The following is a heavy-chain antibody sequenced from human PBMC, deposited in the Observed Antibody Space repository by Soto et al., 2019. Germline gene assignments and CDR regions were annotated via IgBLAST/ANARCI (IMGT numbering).Heavy chain of an antibody. CDR1: GGSVTSYY. Sequence: SETLSLTCTVSGGSVTSYYWSWIRQPPGKGLEWLGDIYHSGITKYNPSLKRRVTISVDTSKNQFSLKLSSVSAADTAVYYCAREDHIGGFYFDYWGQGTLVTVSS. CDR3: AREDHIGGFYFDY. D-gene: IGHD3-16*01. CDR2: IYHSGIT. V-gene: IGHV4-59*02. J-gene: IGHJ4*02.